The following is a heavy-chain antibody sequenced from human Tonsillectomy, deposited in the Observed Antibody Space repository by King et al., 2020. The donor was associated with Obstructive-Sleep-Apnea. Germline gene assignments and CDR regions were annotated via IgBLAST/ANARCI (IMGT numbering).Heavy chain of an antibody. CDR1: GFTFISYA. V-gene: IGHV3-23*04. Sequence: VQLVESGGGLVQPGGSLRLSCAASGFTFISYAMSWVRQAPGKGLEWVSAIRCSVGVTYYADSVKGRFTISRDNSKNTLYLQMNSLRAEDTAVYYCAKSAGRGWFDPWGQGTLVTVSS. CDR3: AKSAGRGWFDP. CDR2: IRCSVGVT. J-gene: IGHJ5*02.